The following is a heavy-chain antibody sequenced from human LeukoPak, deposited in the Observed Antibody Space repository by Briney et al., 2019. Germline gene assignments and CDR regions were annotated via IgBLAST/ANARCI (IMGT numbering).Heavy chain of an antibody. CDR3: ARHSSSWYGAEYFQH. V-gene: IGHV3-7*01. D-gene: IGHD6-13*01. Sequence: GGSLRLSCAASGFTFSSYWMSWVRQAPGKGLEWVANITQDGSEKYYVDSVKGRFTISRDNAKNSLYLQMNSLRAEDTAVYYCARHSSSWYGAEYFQHWGQGTLVTVSS. CDR1: GFTFSSYW. CDR2: ITQDGSEK. J-gene: IGHJ1*01.